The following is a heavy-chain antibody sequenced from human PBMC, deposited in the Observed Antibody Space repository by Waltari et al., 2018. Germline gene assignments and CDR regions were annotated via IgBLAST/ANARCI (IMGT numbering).Heavy chain of an antibody. J-gene: IGHJ4*02. CDR2: VNHSGST. Sequence: QVQLQQWGAGLLKPSATLSLPCAVHGGSFSTDYWRWIRQPPGKGLEWIGEVNHSGSTNHNPSLKSRVTMSADTSKSQFSLKLRSVTAADTAVYYCARRIAWYYSSGSYHDYWGQGTLVTVSS. CDR1: GGSFSTDY. CDR3: ARRIAWYYSSGSYHDY. D-gene: IGHD3-10*01. V-gene: IGHV4-34*01.